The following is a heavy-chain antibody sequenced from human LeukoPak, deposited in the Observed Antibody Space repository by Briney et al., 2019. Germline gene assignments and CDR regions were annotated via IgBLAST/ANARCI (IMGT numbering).Heavy chain of an antibody. D-gene: IGHD2-21*01. J-gene: IGHJ4*02. Sequence: GASVKVCCKASGYIFTKYVVHWVRQAPGQRPEWMRWIKAGNGDTKYSQNFQDRLTITRDTSASTVYMELSSLTSEDTALYYCARDDCGDTCYPGGYWGQGTLVTVS. V-gene: IGHV1-3*01. CDR1: GYIFTKYV. CDR3: ARDDCGDTCYPGGY. CDR2: IKAGNGDT.